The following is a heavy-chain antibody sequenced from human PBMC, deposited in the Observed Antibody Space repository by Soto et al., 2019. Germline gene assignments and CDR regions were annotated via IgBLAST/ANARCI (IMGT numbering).Heavy chain of an antibody. V-gene: IGHV5-51*01. CDR3: ARPDSSGHSFDY. CDR2: IYPGDSAT. D-gene: IGHD3-22*01. Sequence: GESLKISCKGSGYIFTNYWIAWVRQMPGKGLEWMGIIYPGDSATRYSPSFQGQVTISADKSISTAYLQWSSLKASDTAMYYCARPDSSGHSFDYWGQGTLVTVSS. CDR1: GYIFTNYW. J-gene: IGHJ4*02.